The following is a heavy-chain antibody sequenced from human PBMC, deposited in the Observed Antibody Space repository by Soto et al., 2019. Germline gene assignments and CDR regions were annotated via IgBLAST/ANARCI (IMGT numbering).Heavy chain of an antibody. J-gene: IGHJ3*02. CDR3: ARGLPPEQLGAFDI. CDR1: GYTFTSYA. CDR2: ISAGNGNT. Sequence: ASVKVSCKASGYTFTSYAMHWVRQAPGQRLEWMGWISAGNGNTKYSQKFQGRVTITRDTSASTAYMELSSLRSEDTAVYYCARGLPPEQLGAFDIWGQGTMVTVSS. V-gene: IGHV1-3*01. D-gene: IGHD3-16*01.